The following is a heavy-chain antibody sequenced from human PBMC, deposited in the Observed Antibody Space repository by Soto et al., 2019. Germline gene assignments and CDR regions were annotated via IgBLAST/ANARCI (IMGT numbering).Heavy chain of an antibody. Sequence: EVQLVESGGGLVQPGRSLRLSCAASGFTFDDYAMHWVRQGPGKGLEWVSSISWNSGNLGYADSVKGRFTISRDNAKNSLYLPMNSLRSEDTALDYCAKGAATTGFAFNGYWGQGTLVTVSS. CDR2: ISWNSGNL. CDR1: GFTFDDYA. V-gene: IGHV3-9*01. J-gene: IGHJ4*02. CDR3: AKGAATTGFAFNGY. D-gene: IGHD4-17*01.